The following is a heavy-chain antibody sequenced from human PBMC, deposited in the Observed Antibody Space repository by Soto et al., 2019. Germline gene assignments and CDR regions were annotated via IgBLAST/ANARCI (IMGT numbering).Heavy chain of an antibody. CDR2: IWYDGSNK. CDR3: ARESMISSYYFDY. V-gene: IGHV3-33*01. Sequence: QVQLVESGGGVVQPGRSLRLSCAASGFTFSSYGMHWVRQAPGKGLEWVAVIWYDGSNKYYADSVKGRFTISRDNSKNTLYLQMNSLRAEDTAVYYCARESMISSYYFDYWGQETLVTVSS. J-gene: IGHJ4*02. CDR1: GFTFSSYG. D-gene: IGHD3-22*01.